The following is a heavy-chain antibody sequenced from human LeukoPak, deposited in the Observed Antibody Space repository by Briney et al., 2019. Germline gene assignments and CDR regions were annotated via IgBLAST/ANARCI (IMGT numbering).Heavy chain of an antibody. J-gene: IGHJ4*02. CDR2: IKEDGGEK. CDR3: ARDNDFWSGINYFDC. D-gene: IGHD3-3*01. V-gene: IGHV3-7*01. CDR1: GFTFSRYW. Sequence: TGGSLRLSCAASGFTFSRYWMSWVRQAPGKGLEWVANIKEDGGEKFHVDSVKGRFTISRDNAKNTLYLQMNSLRAEDTAVYYCARDNDFWSGINYFDCWGQGTLVTVSS.